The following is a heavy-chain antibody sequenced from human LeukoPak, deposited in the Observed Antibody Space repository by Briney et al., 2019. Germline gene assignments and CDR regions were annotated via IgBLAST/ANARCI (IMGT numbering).Heavy chain of an antibody. CDR1: GYTFTGNY. V-gene: IGHV1-2*02. CDR2: INPNSGGT. CDR3: ARDQSSTSFDY. Sequence: ASVKVSCKTSGYTFTGNYIHWVRQAPGQGLEWMGWINPNSGGTIYAQKFQGRVTMTRDTSISTAYMELNSLRSDDTAVYYCARDQSSTSFDYWGQGTLVTVSS. D-gene: IGHD2-2*01. J-gene: IGHJ4*02.